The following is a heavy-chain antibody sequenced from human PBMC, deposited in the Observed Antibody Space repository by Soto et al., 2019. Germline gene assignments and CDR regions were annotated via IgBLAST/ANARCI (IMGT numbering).Heavy chain of an antibody. J-gene: IGHJ3*02. CDR1: GGSISSYY. D-gene: IGHD5-18*01. CDR2: IDYSGST. CDR3: ARRYGYAFDI. Sequence: QVQLQESGPGLVKPSETLSLTCTVSGGSISSYYWSWIRQPPGKGLEWIGYIDYSGSTNYNPSLKSRVTISVDTSTNQFSLKLSTVTAADTAIYYCARRYGYAFDIWGQGTMVTVSS. V-gene: IGHV4-59*08.